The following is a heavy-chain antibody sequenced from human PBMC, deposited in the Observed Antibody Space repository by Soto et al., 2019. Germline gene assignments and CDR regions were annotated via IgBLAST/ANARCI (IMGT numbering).Heavy chain of an antibody. CDR3: AKSPPLYYYDSSGYYARYFDY. Sequence: LRLSCAASGFTFSSYAMSWVRQAPGKGLEWVSAISGSGGSTYYADSVKGRFTISRDNSKNTLYLQMNSLRAGDTAVYYCAKSPPLYYYDSSGYYARYFDYWGQGTLVTVSS. CDR1: GFTFSSYA. V-gene: IGHV3-23*01. J-gene: IGHJ4*02. D-gene: IGHD3-22*01. CDR2: ISGSGGST.